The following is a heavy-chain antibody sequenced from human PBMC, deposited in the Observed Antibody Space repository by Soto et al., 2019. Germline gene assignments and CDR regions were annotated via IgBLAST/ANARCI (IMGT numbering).Heavy chain of an antibody. CDR2: ISNDGSNK. V-gene: IGHV3-30*18. J-gene: IGHJ4*01. D-gene: IGHD3-3*01. Sequence: GGSLRLSCAVSGFVFSSYDMHWVRQAPGKGLEWVAVISNDGSNKDYADSVKGRFTISRDNSKITLYLQMNGLRAEDTAVYYCAKGKTIFGVVVVSEYWDQGTLVTASS. CDR3: AKGKTIFGVVVVSEY. CDR1: GFVFSSYD.